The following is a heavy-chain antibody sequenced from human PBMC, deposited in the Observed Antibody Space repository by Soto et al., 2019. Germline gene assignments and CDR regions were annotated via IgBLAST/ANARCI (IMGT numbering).Heavy chain of an antibody. J-gene: IGHJ6*02. Sequence: QVQLVQSGAEVKKPGASVKVSCKASGYTFTSYGISWVRQAPGQGLEWMGWISAYNGNTNYAQKRQGRVTMTTDTSTSTAYMELRSLRSDDTAVYYCAREVTSDDFDWLPPFGYYYYGMDVWGQGTTVTVSS. CDR2: ISAYNGNT. D-gene: IGHD3-9*01. V-gene: IGHV1-18*01. CDR1: GYTFTSYG. CDR3: AREVTSDDFDWLPPFGYYYYGMDV.